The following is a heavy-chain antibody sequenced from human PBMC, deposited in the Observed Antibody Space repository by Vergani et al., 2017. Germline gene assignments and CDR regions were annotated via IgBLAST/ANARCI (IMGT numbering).Heavy chain of an antibody. J-gene: IGHJ3*02. V-gene: IGHV3-49*04. CDR2: IRSKTYGATT. Sequence: EVQLVESGGDLVQPGRSLRLSCQTSGFNFGEYGVSWVRQAPGKGLEWIGFIRSKTYGATTEYAASVRGRFTISRDDSKGIAYLQMSSLKKEDTAMYYCVRDQVTMLRGSDALDIWGQGTMVTVSS. D-gene: IGHD3-10*01. CDR1: GFNFGEYG. CDR3: VRDQVTMLRGSDALDI.